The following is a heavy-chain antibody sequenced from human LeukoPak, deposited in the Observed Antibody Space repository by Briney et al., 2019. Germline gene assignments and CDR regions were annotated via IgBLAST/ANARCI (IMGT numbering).Heavy chain of an antibody. J-gene: IGHJ4*02. CDR2: IWYDGSKT. CDR1: GFTFSHSG. CDR3: ARDESLVRGAAFDY. V-gene: IGHV3-33*01. Sequence: GGSLRLSCAASGFTFSHSGMHWVRQAPGKGLEWVAVIWYDGSKTYSADSVKGRFTISRDNAKNSLYLQMNSLRAEDTAVYYCARDESLVRGAAFDYWGQGTLDTVSS. D-gene: IGHD3-10*01.